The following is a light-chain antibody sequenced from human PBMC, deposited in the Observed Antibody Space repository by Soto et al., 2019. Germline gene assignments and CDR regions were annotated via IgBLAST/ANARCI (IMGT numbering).Light chain of an antibody. CDR2: GAS. CDR3: QEYGSSPGFT. V-gene: IGKV3-20*01. Sequence: EIVLTQSPGTLSLSPGERATLSCRASQSVSSSYLAWYQQKPGQAPRLLIYGASSRATGIPDRFSGSGSGTDFTLTLGRLEPEDFAVYYCQEYGSSPGFTFGPGTKVDIK. CDR1: QSVSSSY. J-gene: IGKJ3*01.